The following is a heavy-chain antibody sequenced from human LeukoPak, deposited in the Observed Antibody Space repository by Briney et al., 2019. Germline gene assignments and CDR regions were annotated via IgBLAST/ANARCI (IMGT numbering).Heavy chain of an antibody. D-gene: IGHD6-6*01. J-gene: IGHJ4*02. CDR1: GFTFSSYG. CDR2: ISGSGGST. V-gene: IGHV3-23*01. CDR3: AREALAARRDFDY. Sequence: GGSLRLSCAASGFTFSSYGMHWVRQAPGKGLEWVSAISGSGGSTYYADSVKGRFTISRDNAKNTLYLQMNSLRAEDTAVYYCAREALAARRDFDYWAQGTLVTVSS.